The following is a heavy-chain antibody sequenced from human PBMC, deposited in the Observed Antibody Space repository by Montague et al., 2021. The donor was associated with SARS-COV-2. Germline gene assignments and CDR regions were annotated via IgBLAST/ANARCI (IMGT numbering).Heavy chain of an antibody. J-gene: IGHJ3*01. D-gene: IGHD3-10*01. V-gene: IGHV4-39*01. CDR2: IYYSGST. CDR1: GGSIRSSSYY. Sequence: SETLSLTCTVSGGSIRSSSYYWGWIRQPPGKGLEWIGNIYYSGSTYYNPSLKSRVTISVDTSKDQFSLNLNSVTVADTAIYFCARPASGIGNAFDVWSQGTMVNVSS. CDR3: ARPASGIGNAFDV.